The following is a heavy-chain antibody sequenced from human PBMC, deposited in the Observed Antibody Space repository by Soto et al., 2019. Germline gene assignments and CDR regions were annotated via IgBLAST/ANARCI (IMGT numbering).Heavy chain of an antibody. CDR2: IQYSGYS. J-gene: IGHJ6*02. CDR1: GGSITNYY. CDR3: ARHGFGSLHGLVDV. V-gene: IGHV4-59*08. Sequence: QVQLQESGPGLVKPSETLSLTCTVSGGSITNYYCSWFRQPPGKGLEWIGYIQYSGYSAYNLSLKRRVTMSMDKSKTQSSLLLESVTATDTAVYYCARHGFGSLHGLVDVWGQGTTVIVSS. D-gene: IGHD3-10*01.